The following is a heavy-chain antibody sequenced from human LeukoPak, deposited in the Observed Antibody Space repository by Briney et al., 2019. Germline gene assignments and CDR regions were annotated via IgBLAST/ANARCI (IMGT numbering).Heavy chain of an antibody. CDR2: IYTSGST. CDR3: PRGRACYDY. CDR1: GGSISSYY. D-gene: IGHD2-15*01. Sequence: PSETLSLTCTVSGGSISSYYWSWIRQPAGKGLEWIGRIYTSGSTNYNPSLKSRVTISVDKSKTQFSLKLSSVTAADTAGYYCPRGRACYDYGGQGTLVTVSS. J-gene: IGHJ4*02. V-gene: IGHV4-4*07.